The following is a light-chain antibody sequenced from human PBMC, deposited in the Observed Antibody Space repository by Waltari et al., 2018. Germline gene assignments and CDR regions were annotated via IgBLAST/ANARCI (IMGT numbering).Light chain of an antibody. CDR3: QQYNNWLRT. CDR1: QSVSSN. CDR2: GAS. Sequence: EIVMTQFPATLSVSPGERATLSCRARQSVSSNLAWYQQKPGQAPRLLIYGASTRATGIPARFSGSGSGTEFTLTISSLQSEDFAVYYCQQYNNWLRTFGQGTKLEIK. J-gene: IGKJ2*01. V-gene: IGKV3-15*01.